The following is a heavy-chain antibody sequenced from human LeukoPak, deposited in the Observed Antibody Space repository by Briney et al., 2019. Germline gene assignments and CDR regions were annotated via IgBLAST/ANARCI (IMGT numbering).Heavy chain of an antibody. J-gene: IGHJ3*02. D-gene: IGHD5-18*01. CDR3: AREVRGYSYGYARTDAFDI. Sequence: ASVKVSCKASGYTFTSYAMNWVRQAPGQGLEWMGWINTNTGNPTYAQGFTGRFVFSLDTSVSTAYLQISSLKAEDTAVYYCAREVRGYSYGYARTDAFDIWGQGTMVTVSS. CDR2: INTNTGNP. V-gene: IGHV7-4-1*02. CDR1: GYTFTSYA.